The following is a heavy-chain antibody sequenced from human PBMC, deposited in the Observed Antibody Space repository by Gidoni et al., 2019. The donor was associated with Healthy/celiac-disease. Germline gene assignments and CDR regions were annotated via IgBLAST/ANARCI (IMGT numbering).Heavy chain of an antibody. V-gene: IGHV3-48*01. CDR2: ISSSSSTI. D-gene: IGHD6-13*01. CDR1: GFTFSSYS. Sequence: VQLVESGGGLVQPGGSLRLPCAASGFTFSSYSMNWVRQAPGKGLEWVSYISSSSSTIYYADSVKGRFTISRDNAKNSLYLQMNSLRAEDTAVYYCARDELEDYFDYWGQGTLVTVSS. J-gene: IGHJ4*02. CDR3: ARDELEDYFDY.